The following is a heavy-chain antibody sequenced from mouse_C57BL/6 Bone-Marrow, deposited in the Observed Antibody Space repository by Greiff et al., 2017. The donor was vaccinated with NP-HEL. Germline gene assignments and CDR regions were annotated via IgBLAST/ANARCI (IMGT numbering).Heavy chain of an antibody. CDR1: GYTFTSYW. V-gene: IGHV1-69*01. CDR3: ARQVDY. J-gene: IGHJ2*01. CDR2: IDPSDSYT. Sequence: QLQQPGAELVMPGASVKLSCKASGYTFTSYWMHWVKQRPGQGLEWIGEIDPSDSYTNYNQKFKGKSTLTVDKSSSTAYMQLSSLTSEDSAVYYCARQVDYWGQGTTLTVSS.